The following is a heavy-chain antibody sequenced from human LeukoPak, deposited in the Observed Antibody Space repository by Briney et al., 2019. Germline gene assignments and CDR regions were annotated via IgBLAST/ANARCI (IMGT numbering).Heavy chain of an antibody. CDR1: GFTFSSYG. CDR2: ISYDGSNK. V-gene: IGHV3-30*03. CDR3: AAGYFDY. Sequence: PGGSLRLSRAASGFTFSSYGMHWVRQAPGKGLEWVAVISYDGSNKYYADSVKGRFTISRDNSKNTLYLQMNSLRAEDTAVYYCAAGYFDYWGQGTLVTVSS. J-gene: IGHJ4*02. D-gene: IGHD3-10*01.